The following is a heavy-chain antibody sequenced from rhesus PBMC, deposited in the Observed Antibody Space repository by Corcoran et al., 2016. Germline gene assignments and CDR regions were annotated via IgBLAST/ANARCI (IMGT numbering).Heavy chain of an antibody. V-gene: IGHV3-178*01. CDR2: ISKGGGST. D-gene: IGHD1-44*01. CDR3: AREGNSGTYFDY. CDR1: GFTFRDVY. J-gene: IGHJ4*01. Sequence: EVHLVESGGGLAKPGGSLRLSCAASGFTFRDVYMDWVRQAPGKGLEWVSRISKGGGSTRYADSVKDRFTISRENAKNTLYFQMNSLRAEDTAVYYCAREGNSGTYFDYWGQGVLVTVSS.